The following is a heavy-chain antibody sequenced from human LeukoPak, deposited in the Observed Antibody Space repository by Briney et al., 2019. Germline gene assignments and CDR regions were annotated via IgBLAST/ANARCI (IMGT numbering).Heavy chain of an antibody. CDR3: AKGAGYCSTTGCPGDAFDI. D-gene: IGHD2-2*03. J-gene: IGHJ3*02. Sequence: GGSLRLSCAASGFTFSSYAMSWVRQAPGKGLEWVSAISGSGASAYYADSVKGRFTISRDNSKNTLYLQMNSLRVEDTAVYYCAKGAGYCSTTGCPGDAFDIWGQGTMVIVSS. V-gene: IGHV3-23*01. CDR2: ISGSGASA. CDR1: GFTFSSYA.